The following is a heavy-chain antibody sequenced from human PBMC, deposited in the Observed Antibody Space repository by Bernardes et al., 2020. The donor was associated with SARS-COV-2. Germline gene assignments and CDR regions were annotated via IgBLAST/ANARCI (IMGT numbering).Heavy chain of an antibody. D-gene: IGHD2-2*01. V-gene: IGHV3-30*01. CDR2: ISYDGSNK. Sequence: GGSLRLSCAASGFTFSSYAMHWVRQAPGKGLEWVAVISYDGSNKYYADSVKGRFTISRDNSKNTLYLQMNSLRAEDTAVYYCARENDIVVPAAVYYYGMDVWGQGTTVTVSS. J-gene: IGHJ6*02. CDR3: ARENDIVVPAAVYYYGMDV. CDR1: GFTFSSYA.